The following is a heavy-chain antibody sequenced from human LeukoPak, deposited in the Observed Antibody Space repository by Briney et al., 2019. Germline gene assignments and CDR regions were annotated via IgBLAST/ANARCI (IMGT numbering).Heavy chain of an antibody. D-gene: IGHD3-3*01. V-gene: IGHV1-46*01. CDR2: FIPSGGAT. CDR3: ARGFKGPLVDFGGNDY. CDR1: GYTFTSYY. J-gene: IGHJ4*02. Sequence: ASVKVSCKASGYTFTSYYMHWVRQAPGQGLEWMGIFIPSGGATTYARKFQGRVTMTRDTSTSAAYMELSSLRSEDTAVYYCARGFKGPLVDFGGNDYWGQGTLVTVSS.